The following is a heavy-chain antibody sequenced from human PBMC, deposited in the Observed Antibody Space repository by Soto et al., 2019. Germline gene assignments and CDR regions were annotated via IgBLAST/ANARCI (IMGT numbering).Heavy chain of an antibody. CDR1: GGSSGSSNG. Sequence: PSETLCLSCAVAGGSSGSSNGWSWVRQPPGKGLEWIGEIYHSGSTNYNPSLKSRVTISVDKSKNQFSLKLSSVTAADTAVYYCAREGSGYSGYDPREYYYGMDVWGQGTTVTVSS. J-gene: IGHJ6*02. CDR2: IYHSGST. D-gene: IGHD5-12*01. CDR3: AREGSGYSGYDPREYYYGMDV. V-gene: IGHV4-4*02.